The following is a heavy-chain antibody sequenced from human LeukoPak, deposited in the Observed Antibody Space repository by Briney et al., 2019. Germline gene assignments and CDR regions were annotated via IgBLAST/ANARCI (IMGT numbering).Heavy chain of an antibody. Sequence: PSESLSLTCTVSGGSISSYYWSWIRQPPGKGLEWIGYIYYSGSTNYNPSLKSRVTLSVDTSKNQFSLKLSSVTAADTAVYYCASYGLRLGELSDAFDIWGQGTMVTVSS. J-gene: IGHJ3*02. CDR1: GGSISSYY. D-gene: IGHD3-16*01. CDR2: IYYSGST. V-gene: IGHV4-59*01. CDR3: ASYGLRLGELSDAFDI.